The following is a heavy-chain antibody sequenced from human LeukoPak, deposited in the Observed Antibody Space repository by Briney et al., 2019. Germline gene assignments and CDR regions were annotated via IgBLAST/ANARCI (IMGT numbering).Heavy chain of an antibody. CDR1: GYTFTNYG. Sequence: ASVKVSCKASGYTFTNYGVNWVRQAPGEGLEWKGWINTNSGDPTYAQGFTGRFVFSLDTSVSTAYLQISSLRAEDTAVYYCARFRPHGYYDTFDIWGQGTMVTVS. D-gene: IGHD5-18*01. CDR3: ARFRPHGYYDTFDI. CDR2: INTNSGDP. J-gene: IGHJ3*02. V-gene: IGHV7-4-1*02.